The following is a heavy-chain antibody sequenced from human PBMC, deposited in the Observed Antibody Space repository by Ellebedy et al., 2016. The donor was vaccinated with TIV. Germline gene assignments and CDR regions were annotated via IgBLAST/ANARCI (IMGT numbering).Heavy chain of an antibody. CDR2: IVVGDGNT. CDR3: ARLGVMVRGIIISNWFDP. Sequence: SVKVSXXASGFTFTSSAVQWVRQARGQRLEWIGWIVVGDGNTKYAQKFQERVTITRDMSTSTAYMELSSLRSEDTAVYYCARLGVMVRGIIISNWFDPWGQGTLVTVSS. CDR1: GFTFTSSA. D-gene: IGHD3-10*01. V-gene: IGHV1-58*01. J-gene: IGHJ5*02.